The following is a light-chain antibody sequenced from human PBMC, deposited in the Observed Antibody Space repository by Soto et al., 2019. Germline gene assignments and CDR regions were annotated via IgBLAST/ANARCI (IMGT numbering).Light chain of an antibody. V-gene: IGLV2-8*01. J-gene: IGLJ2*01. CDR2: EVT. CDR1: SSDIGAFNF. Sequence: QSALTQPPSASGSPGQSVTISCTGTSSDIGAFNFVSWYQQHPGKAPQLIIFEVTERPSGVPNRFSASTSGNTASLTVSGLQAEDEAEYFCSSYAGNNILLFGGGTQLTVL. CDR3: SSYAGNNILL.